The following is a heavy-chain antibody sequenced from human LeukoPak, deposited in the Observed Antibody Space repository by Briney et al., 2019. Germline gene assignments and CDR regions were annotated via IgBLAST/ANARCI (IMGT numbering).Heavy chain of an antibody. CDR1: GGSISSSSYY. D-gene: IGHD3-22*01. CDR2: VYHSGSI. V-gene: IGHV4-39*07. Sequence: PSETLSLTCTVSGGSISSSSYYWGWIRQPPGQGLEWVGSVYHSGSIYYNPSLKSRVIMSVDTSKNQFSLKLSSLTAADTAIYYCAREIYYDSSAYDYWGQGTLVTVSS. CDR3: AREIYYDSSAYDY. J-gene: IGHJ4*02.